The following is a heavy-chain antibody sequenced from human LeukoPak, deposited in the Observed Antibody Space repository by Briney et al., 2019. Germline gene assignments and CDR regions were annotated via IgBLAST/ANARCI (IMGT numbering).Heavy chain of an antibody. D-gene: IGHD3-22*01. CDR3: AMANYYYDSSGYRDYYYYMDV. CDR2: TYYRSKWYN. J-gene: IGHJ6*03. CDR1: GDSVSSNSAA. Sequence: SQTLSLTCAISGDSVSSNSAAWNWIRQSPSRGLEWLGRTYYRSKWYNDYAVSVKSRITINPDTSKNQFSLQLNSVTPEDTAVYYCAMANYYYDSSGYRDYYYYMDVWGKGTTVTVSS. V-gene: IGHV6-1*01.